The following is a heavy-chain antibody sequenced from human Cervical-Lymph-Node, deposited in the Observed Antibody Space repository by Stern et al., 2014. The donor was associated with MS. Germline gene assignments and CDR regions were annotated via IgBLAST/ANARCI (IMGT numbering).Heavy chain of an antibody. Sequence: VQLVESGAEVKKPGESLKISCKGSGYSFTANWIAWVRQIPGKGLEWMGIIYPGDSDTTYSPTFQGKVTISADKPISSAYLQWSSLKASDTAMYYCARDYGDYAFDYWGQGTLVTVSS. CDR2: IYPGDSDT. V-gene: IGHV5-51*01. CDR3: ARDYGDYAFDY. CDR1: GYSFTANW. J-gene: IGHJ4*02. D-gene: IGHD4-17*01.